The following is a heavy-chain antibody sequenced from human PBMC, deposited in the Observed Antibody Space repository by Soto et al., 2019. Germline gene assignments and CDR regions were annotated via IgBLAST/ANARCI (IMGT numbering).Heavy chain of an antibody. CDR1: GFTFGSYA. V-gene: IGHV3-23*01. Sequence: GGSLRLSCAASGFTFGSYAMSWVRQAPGRGLEWVSAISGSGGSTYYADSVKGRFTISRDNSKNTLYLQMNSLGAEDTAVYYCVKDLCGDYYYYSGMDVWGQGTTVTVAS. CDR3: VKDLCGDYYYYSGMDV. D-gene: IGHD7-27*01. J-gene: IGHJ6*02. CDR2: ISGSGGST.